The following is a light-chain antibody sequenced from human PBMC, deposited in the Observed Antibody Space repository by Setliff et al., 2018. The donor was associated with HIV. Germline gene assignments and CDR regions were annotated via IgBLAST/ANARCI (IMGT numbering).Light chain of an antibody. V-gene: IGLV2-23*01. CDR3: CSNTGSNTYV. CDR2: QAT. Sequence: QSAQAQPASVSGSPGQSITISCTGTSSDVGRYDLVSWYQQHPGKAPKLIIYQATKRPSGVSNRFSGSKSGNTASLTISGLQAEDEADYYCCSNTGSNTYVFGTGTKVTVL. CDR1: SSDVGRYDL. J-gene: IGLJ1*01.